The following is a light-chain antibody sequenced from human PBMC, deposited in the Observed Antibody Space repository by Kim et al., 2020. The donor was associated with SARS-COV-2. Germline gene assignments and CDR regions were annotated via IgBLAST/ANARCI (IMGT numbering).Light chain of an antibody. Sequence: SLAQGERATLSCRASQSVNNYLAWYQQKPGQAPRLLIYYASNRATGIPARFSGSGSGTDFNLTINSLEPEDFAVYYCQQRRNWPYTLGKGTKLEI. V-gene: IGKV3-11*01. J-gene: IGKJ2*01. CDR1: QSVNNY. CDR3: QQRRNWPYT. CDR2: YAS.